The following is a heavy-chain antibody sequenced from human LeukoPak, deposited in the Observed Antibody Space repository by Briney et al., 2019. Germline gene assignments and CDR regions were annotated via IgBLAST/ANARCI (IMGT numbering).Heavy chain of an antibody. J-gene: IGHJ4*02. CDR3: ARDAVRSGEFDH. CDR2: ISSSGSPI. Sequence: GGSLRLSCAASGFTFSSYEMNWVRQAPGKGLERVSYISSSGSPIYYADSVKGRFTISRDNAKNSLYLQMNSLRAEDTAVYYCARDAVRSGEFDHWGQGTLVTVSS. D-gene: IGHD1-26*01. CDR1: GFTFSSYE. V-gene: IGHV3-48*03.